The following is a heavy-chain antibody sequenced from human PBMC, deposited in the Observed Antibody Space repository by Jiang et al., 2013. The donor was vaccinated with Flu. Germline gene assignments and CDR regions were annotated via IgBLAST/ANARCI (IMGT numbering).Heavy chain of an antibody. CDR3: AGDYGDSLNYFDY. D-gene: IGHD4-17*01. CDR1: GFTFSSYS. J-gene: IGHJ4*02. CDR2: ISSSSSYI. Sequence: QLVESGEAWSSLGGPVRLSCAASGFTFSSYSMNWVRQAPGKGLEWVSSISSSSSYIYYADSVKGRFTISRDNAKNSLYLQMNSLRAEDTAVYYCAGDYGDSLNYFDYWGQGTLVTVSS. V-gene: IGHV3-21*01.